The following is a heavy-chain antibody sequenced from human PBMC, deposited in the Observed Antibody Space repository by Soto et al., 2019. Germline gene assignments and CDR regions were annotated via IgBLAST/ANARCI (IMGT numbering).Heavy chain of an antibody. J-gene: IGHJ5*02. Sequence: SVKVSCKTSGFTFSKSSVQWMTQDRGQRLEWIGWVVVGSDNTRYAQNFQDRVTITRDMSTSTSYMELSSLTSEDTAVYFCAAEIDDYAYCNHWCQGTPVTVSS. V-gene: IGHV1-58*01. CDR2: VVVGSDNT. CDR1: GFTFSKSS. D-gene: IGHD4-17*01. CDR3: AAEIDDYAYCNH.